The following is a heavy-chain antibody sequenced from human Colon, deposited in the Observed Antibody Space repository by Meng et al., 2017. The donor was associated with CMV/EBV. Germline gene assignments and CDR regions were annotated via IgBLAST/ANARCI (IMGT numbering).Heavy chain of an antibody. CDR1: GESVSGYY. CDR3: ARATKSSCWEVLDY. Sequence: QVTFQQGAAGLLNPSETLSLTCAVHGESVSGYYWTWIRQPPGRGLEWIGESYYTGSTNYSPSLKSRVTISLDTSKNQFSLKLNSVTAADTAVYYCARATKSSCWEVLDYWGHGTLVTVSS. J-gene: IGHJ4*01. CDR2: SYYTGST. D-gene: IGHD2-2*01. V-gene: IGHV4-34*01.